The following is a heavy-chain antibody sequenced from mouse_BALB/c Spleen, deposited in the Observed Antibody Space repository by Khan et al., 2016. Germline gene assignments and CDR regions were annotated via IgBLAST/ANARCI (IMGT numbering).Heavy chain of an antibody. CDR2: ISPGNGDT. CDR3: KGSHALFAY. V-gene: IGHV1S53*02. Sequence: QVQLQQSDAELVKPGASVKISCKASGYTFTDHAIHWVKQKPEQGLEWIGYISPGNGDTKYHEKFKGKATLTADKSSSTAYMQLNSLTSEDAGVYFCKGSHALFAYWGQGTLVTVSA. CDR1: GYTFTDHA. J-gene: IGHJ3*01.